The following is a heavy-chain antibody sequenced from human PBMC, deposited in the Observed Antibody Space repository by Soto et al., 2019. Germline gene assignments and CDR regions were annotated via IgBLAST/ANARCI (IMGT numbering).Heavy chain of an antibody. CDR1: GFTFSSYA. CDR2: ISYDGSNK. J-gene: IGHJ4*02. D-gene: IGHD3-3*01. CDR3: ARDSVLRFLEWLSLLDY. V-gene: IGHV3-30-3*01. Sequence: GGSLRLSCAASGFTFSSYAMHWVRQAPGKGLEWVAVISYDGSNKYYADSVKGRFTISRDNSKNTLYLQMNSLRAEDTAVYYCARDSVLRFLEWLSLLDYWGQGTLVTVSS.